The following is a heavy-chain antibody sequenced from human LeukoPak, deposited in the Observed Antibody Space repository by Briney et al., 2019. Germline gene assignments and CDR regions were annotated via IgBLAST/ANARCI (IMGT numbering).Heavy chain of an antibody. CDR3: ARGDNSAFDI. Sequence: GGSLRLSCAASGFTFSSYSMNWVRRAPGKGLEWVSSISSSSSYIYYADSVKGRFTISRDNAKNSLYLQMNSLRAEDTAVYYCARGDNSAFDIWGQGTMVTVSS. CDR1: GFTFSSYS. V-gene: IGHV3-21*01. D-gene: IGHD3-22*01. J-gene: IGHJ3*02. CDR2: ISSSSSYI.